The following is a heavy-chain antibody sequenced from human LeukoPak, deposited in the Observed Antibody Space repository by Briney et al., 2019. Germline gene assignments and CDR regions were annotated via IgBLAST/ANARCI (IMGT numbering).Heavy chain of an antibody. CDR2: ISNGGGST. CDR3: ARPHYDIWSAYVY. D-gene: IGHD3-3*01. V-gene: IGHV3-64*01. J-gene: IGHJ4*02. CDR1: GFTFSSYA. Sequence: QSGGSLRLSCAASGFTFSSYAMHWVRQAPGKGLEYVSAISNGGGSTHYANSVKGRFTISRDNSKNTLYLQMGSLRAEDMAVYYCARPHYDIWSAYVYWGQGTLVTVSS.